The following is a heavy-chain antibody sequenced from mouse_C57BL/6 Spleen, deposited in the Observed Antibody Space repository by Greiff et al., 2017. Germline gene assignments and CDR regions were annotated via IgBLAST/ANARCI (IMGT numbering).Heavy chain of an antibody. J-gene: IGHJ4*01. Sequence: QVQLQQPGAELVKPGASVKLSCKASGYTFTSYWMHWVKQRPGRGLEWIGRIDPNSGGTKYNEKFKSKATLTEDKPSSTAYMQLSSLTSEDSTVYYCASEYYYDYDGFYYAMDYWGQGTSGTVSS. CDR1: GYTFTSYW. D-gene: IGHD2-4*01. CDR3: ASEYYYDYDGFYYAMDY. V-gene: IGHV1-72*01. CDR2: IDPNSGGT.